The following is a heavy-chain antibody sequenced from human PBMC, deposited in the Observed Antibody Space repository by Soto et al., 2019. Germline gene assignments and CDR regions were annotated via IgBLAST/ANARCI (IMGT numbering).Heavy chain of an antibody. J-gene: IGHJ4*01. CDR2: ISAYNGNT. D-gene: IGHD3-10*01. Sequence: QVQLVQSGAEVKKPGASVKDSCKASGYTFTSYGISWVRQAPGQGLEWMGWISAYNGNTNYAQKLQGRVTMTTDTATTTAERERRGVGSEDTAVYYCASALGSGGVDAAGVLLWYEDITNHPRYRGHGTLFDVST. V-gene: IGHV1-18*04. CDR3: ASALGSGGVDAAGVLLWYEDITNHPRY. CDR1: GYTFTSYG.